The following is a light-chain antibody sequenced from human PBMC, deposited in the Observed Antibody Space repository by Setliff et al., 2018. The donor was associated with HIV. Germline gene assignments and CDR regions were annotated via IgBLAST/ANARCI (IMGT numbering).Light chain of an antibody. J-gene: IGLJ3*02. Sequence: QSVLTQPASLSGSPGQSITISCTGTSSNVRSYNLVSWYQQHPGKAPKLMIYEGSKRPSGVSNRFSGSKSGTTASLTISGLQADDEADYYCSAYTGSSTLLFGGGTQLTVL. CDR3: SAYTGSSTLL. CDR2: EGS. V-gene: IGLV2-14*02. CDR1: SSNVRSYNL.